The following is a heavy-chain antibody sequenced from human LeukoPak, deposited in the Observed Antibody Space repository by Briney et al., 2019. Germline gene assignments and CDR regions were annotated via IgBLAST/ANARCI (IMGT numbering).Heavy chain of an antibody. Sequence: SETLSLTCPVSGGSISSYYWSWIRQPPGKGLEWIWYIYTSGSTNYKPSLKSRVTISVDTSKNQFSLKLSSVTAADTAVYYCARQLSAGTGGGWFDPWGQGTLVTVSS. J-gene: IGHJ5*02. CDR3: ARQLSAGTGGGWFDP. V-gene: IGHV4-4*09. CDR1: GGSISSYY. CDR2: IYTSGST. D-gene: IGHD6-19*01.